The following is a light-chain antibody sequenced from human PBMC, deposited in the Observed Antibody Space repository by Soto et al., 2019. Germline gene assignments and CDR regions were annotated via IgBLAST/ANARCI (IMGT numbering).Light chain of an antibody. J-gene: IGKJ5*01. V-gene: IGKV2D-29*01. CDR1: QSLVYSNGKTY. Sequence: DIVMTQSPVSLSVTPGQSASISCKSSQSLVYSNGKTYLYWYLQKPGQPPQLLIYEASNRFSGDPHRVSGGGSGRDFTLEISRVEAEDVGVYYCMQGLQLPSTCAQGTRLDIE. CDR2: EAS. CDR3: MQGLQLPST.